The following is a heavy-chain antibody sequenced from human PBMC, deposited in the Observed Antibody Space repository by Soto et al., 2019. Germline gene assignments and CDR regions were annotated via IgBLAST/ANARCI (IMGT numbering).Heavy chain of an antibody. CDR3: ARDNYYESSGSKGWYFDL. J-gene: IGHJ2*01. V-gene: IGHV1-46*01. CDR2: INPSGSST. CDR1: GHTLTSHW. D-gene: IGHD3-22*01. Sequence: ASVKVSCKASGHTLTSHWMHWVRQAPGQGLEWMGVINPSGSSTVYAQKFQGRVTMTRDTSTSTVYMEVNSLRSEDTAVYYCARDNYYESSGSKGWYFDLWGRGTLVTVSS.